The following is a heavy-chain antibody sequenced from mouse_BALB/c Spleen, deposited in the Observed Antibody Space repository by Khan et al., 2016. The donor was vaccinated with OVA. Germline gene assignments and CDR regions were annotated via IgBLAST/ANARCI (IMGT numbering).Heavy chain of an antibody. CDR2: ISYSGSP. CDR3: ACIRFDYRYSFFDY. J-gene: IGHJ2*01. V-gene: IGHV3-2*02. Sequence: EVQLQESGPGLVKPSQSLSLTCTVTAYSITSDYAWTWIRQFPGNKLEWMGYISYSGSPSYNPSLKSRISITRDTSKNQFFLQLISVTTEDTATYYCACIRFDYRYSFFDYWGQGTTLTVSS. CDR1: AYSITSDYA. D-gene: IGHD2-14*01.